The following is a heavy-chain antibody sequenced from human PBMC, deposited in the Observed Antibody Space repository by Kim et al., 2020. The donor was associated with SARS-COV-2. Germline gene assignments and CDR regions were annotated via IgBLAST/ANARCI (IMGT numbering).Heavy chain of an antibody. V-gene: IGHV3-23*01. CDR3: AKWVRAAAGAGAFDC. J-gene: IGHJ4*02. CDR2: ISSGSGSNT. CDR1: GFTFSSYA. Sequence: GGSLRLSCAASGFTFSSYAMAWVRQAPGMGLEWVSEISSGSGSNTYYTDSVKGRFTISRDNSKNPLYLQMNSLRGEDTAVYYCAKWVRAAAGAGAFDCWGQGTLVTVSS. D-gene: IGHD6-13*01.